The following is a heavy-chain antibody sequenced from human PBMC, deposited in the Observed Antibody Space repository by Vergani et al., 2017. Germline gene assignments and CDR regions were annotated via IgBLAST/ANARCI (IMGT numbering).Heavy chain of an antibody. J-gene: IGHJ3*01. CDR1: GGSISAGYYF. CDR2: ISASGNA. CDR3: ARRSGGYYSGGKVHPLRTAFDV. Sequence: QVQLQASGPGRVKPSQTLSLTCTMSGGSISAGYYFWSWIRQPAGKGLEWLGHISASGNASHSPSLKTRVSRSVDTSKNQFSLPVTSVTAADTAIYFCARRSGGYYSGGKVHPLRTAFDVWGHGTVVTVSS. V-gene: IGHV4-61*02. D-gene: IGHD2-15*01.